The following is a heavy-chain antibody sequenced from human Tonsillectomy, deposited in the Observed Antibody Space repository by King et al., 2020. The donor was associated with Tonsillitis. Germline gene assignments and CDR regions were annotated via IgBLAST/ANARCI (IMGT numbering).Heavy chain of an antibody. CDR3: ARLIYGSVSYYNVRSFYSFMDV. CDR2: ISSSGSTI. J-gene: IGHJ6*03. D-gene: IGHD3-10*01. V-gene: IGHV3-48*03. CDR1: GFTFSSFE. Sequence: VQLVESGGGLVQPGGSLRLSCAASGFTFSSFEMNWVRQAPGKGLEWLSYISSSGSTIYYADSVKGRFTISRDNAKNSLSLQMNSLRAEDTAVYFCARLIYGSVSYYNVRSFYSFMDVLGKGTTFTVSS.